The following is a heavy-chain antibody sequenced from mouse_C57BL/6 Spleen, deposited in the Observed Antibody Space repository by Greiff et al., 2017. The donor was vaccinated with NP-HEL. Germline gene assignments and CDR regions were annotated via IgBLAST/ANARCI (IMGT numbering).Heavy chain of an antibody. CDR1: GYTFTDYY. J-gene: IGHJ2*01. Sequence: VQLQQSGPELVKPGASVKISCKASGYTFTDYYMNWVKQSHGKSLEWIGDINPNNGGTSYNQKFKGKATLTVDKSSSTAYMELRSLTSEDSAVYYCAPDGYHFDYWGQGTTLTVSS. CDR3: APDGYHFDY. V-gene: IGHV1-26*01. CDR2: INPNNGGT. D-gene: IGHD2-3*01.